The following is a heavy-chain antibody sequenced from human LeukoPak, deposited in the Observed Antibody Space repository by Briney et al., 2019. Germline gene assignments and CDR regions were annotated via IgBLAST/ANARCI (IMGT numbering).Heavy chain of an antibody. Sequence: GGSLRLSCAASGFTFSAYWMHWVRQVPGKGLVWVSRINNDGTATFFADSVKGRFTISRDNAKNTLYLQMNSLRAEDTAVYYCAKASAMIVVVSKHFDYWGQGTLVTVSS. V-gene: IGHV3-74*01. D-gene: IGHD3-22*01. CDR2: INNDGTAT. CDR3: AKASAMIVVVSKHFDY. CDR1: GFTFSAYW. J-gene: IGHJ4*02.